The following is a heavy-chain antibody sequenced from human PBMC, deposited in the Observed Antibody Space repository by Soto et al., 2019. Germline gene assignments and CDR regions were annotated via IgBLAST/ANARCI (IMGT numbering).Heavy chain of an antibody. CDR3: AKTLRGYSYGYYYYYGMDV. V-gene: IGHV3-30*18. Sequence: GXSLRLSCAASGFTFSSYGLHWFRQAPVNGLEWVAVISYDGSNKYYADSVKGRFTISRDNSKNTLYLQMNSLRAEDTAVYYCAKTLRGYSYGYYYYYGMDVWGQGTTVTVSS. D-gene: IGHD5-18*01. CDR2: ISYDGSNK. J-gene: IGHJ6*02. CDR1: GFTFSSYG.